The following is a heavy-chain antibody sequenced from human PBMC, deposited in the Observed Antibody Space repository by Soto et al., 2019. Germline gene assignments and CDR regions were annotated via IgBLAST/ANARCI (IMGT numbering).Heavy chain of an antibody. Sequence: SETLSLTCTVSGGSISSYYWSWIRQPPGKGLEWIGYIYYSGSTNYNPSLKSRVTISVDTSKNQFSLKLSSVTAADTAVYYCAKDLNTLEWPKGFDYWGQGTLVTVSS. D-gene: IGHD3-3*01. J-gene: IGHJ4*02. CDR1: GGSISSYY. CDR3: AKDLNTLEWPKGFDY. V-gene: IGHV4-59*01. CDR2: IYYSGST.